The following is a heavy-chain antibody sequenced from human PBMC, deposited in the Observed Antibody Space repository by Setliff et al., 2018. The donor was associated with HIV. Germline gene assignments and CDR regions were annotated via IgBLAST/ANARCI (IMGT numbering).Heavy chain of an antibody. D-gene: IGHD3-22*01. CDR3: ASLFHDTSAPWLYYFDY. Sequence: SETLSLTCTVSRGSIKHYYWSWIRQPPGKGLECIGYIYYSGTTKYNPSLESRVTISVDTSKNQFSLKLSSVTAADTALYYCASLFHDTSAPWLYYFDYWGQGTLVTVSS. CDR1: RGSIKHYY. J-gene: IGHJ4*02. V-gene: IGHV4-59*08. CDR2: IYYSGTT.